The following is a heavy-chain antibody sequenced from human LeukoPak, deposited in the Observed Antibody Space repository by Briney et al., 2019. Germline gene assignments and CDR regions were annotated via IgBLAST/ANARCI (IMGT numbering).Heavy chain of an antibody. D-gene: IGHD6-13*01. J-gene: IGHJ4*02. V-gene: IGHV4-4*07. CDR2: IYTSGST. Sequence: SETLSLTCTVSGGSISSYYWSWIRQPAGKGLEWIGRIYTSGSTNYNPSLKSRVIISVDKSKNQFSLKLSSVTAADTAVYYCARDGRIAAAGPFDYWDQGTLVTVSS. CDR1: GGSISSYY. CDR3: ARDGRIAAAGPFDY.